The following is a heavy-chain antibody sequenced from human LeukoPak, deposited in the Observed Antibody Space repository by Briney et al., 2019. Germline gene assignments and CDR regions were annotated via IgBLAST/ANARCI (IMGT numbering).Heavy chain of an antibody. CDR1: GFTFSSYA. J-gene: IGHJ4*02. V-gene: IGHV3-30-3*01. CDR2: ISYDGSNK. Sequence: PGGSLRLSCVASGFTFSSYAMHWVRQAPGKGLEWVALISYDGSNKYYADSVKGRFTISRDNSKNTLYLQMNSLRAEDTAVYYCARGSASSGYYVYYFDYWGQGTLVTVSS. CDR3: ARGSASSGYYVYYFDY. D-gene: IGHD3-22*01.